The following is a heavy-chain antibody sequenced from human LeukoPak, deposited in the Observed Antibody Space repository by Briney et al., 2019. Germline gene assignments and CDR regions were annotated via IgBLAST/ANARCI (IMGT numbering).Heavy chain of an antibody. J-gene: IGHJ4*02. CDR3: ARAPDFVVVPASDY. Sequence: GGSLRLSCAASGFTFSSYWMNWVRQAPGKGLEWVANIKKDGSDKNYLGSVKGRFTISRDNAKDSLYLEMNSLRVEDTAVYFCARAPDFVVVPASDYWGQGTLVTVSS. V-gene: IGHV3-7*04. CDR2: IKKDGSDK. D-gene: IGHD2-2*01. CDR1: GFTFSSYW.